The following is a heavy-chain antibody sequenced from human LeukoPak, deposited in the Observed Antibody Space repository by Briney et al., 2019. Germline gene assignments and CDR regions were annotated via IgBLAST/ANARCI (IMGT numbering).Heavy chain of an antibody. CDR2: INHSGST. CDR1: GGSISTSNYY. D-gene: IGHD6-19*01. J-gene: IGHJ4*02. V-gene: IGHV4-39*01. CDR3: ARHKNRNSSGWYWARDYYFDY. Sequence: PSETLSLTCTVSGGSISTSNYYWSWIRQPPGKGLEWIGEINHSGSTNYNPSLKSRVTISVDTSKNQFSLKLSSVTAADTAVYYCARHKNRNSSGWYWARDYYFDYWGQGTLVTVSS.